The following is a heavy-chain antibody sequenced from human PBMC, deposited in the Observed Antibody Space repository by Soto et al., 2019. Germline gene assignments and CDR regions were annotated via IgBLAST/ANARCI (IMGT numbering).Heavy chain of an antibody. Sequence: PGGSLRLSCAASGFTFGSYAMNWVRQAPGKGLEWVSSISDSGGSTYYADSVKGRFTISRDNSKNTLYLQMNSLRAGDTAVYYCANTFPATASGMDVWGQGTTVTVSS. V-gene: IGHV3-23*01. CDR1: GFTFGSYA. CDR2: ISDSGGST. CDR3: ANTFPATASGMDV. J-gene: IGHJ6*02.